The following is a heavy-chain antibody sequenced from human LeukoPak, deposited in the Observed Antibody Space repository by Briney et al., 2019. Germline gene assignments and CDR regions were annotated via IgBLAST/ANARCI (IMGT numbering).Heavy chain of an antibody. CDR1: GGSISSRPYY. D-gene: IGHD6-19*01. CDR3: ARFTSGWYGQTD. V-gene: IGHV4-61*05. J-gene: IGHJ4*02. Sequence: SETLSLTCTVSGGSISSRPYYWGWIRQPPGKGLEWIGYIYYSGSTNYNPSLKSRVTISVDTSKNQFSLKLSSVTAADTAVYYCARFTSGWYGQTDWGQGTLVTVSS. CDR2: IYYSGST.